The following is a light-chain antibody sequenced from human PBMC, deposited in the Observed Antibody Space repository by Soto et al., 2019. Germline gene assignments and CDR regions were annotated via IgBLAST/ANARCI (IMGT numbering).Light chain of an antibody. J-gene: IGKJ2*01. Sequence: DIQMTQSPSSLSASVGDRVTITCRASQSISKYLNWYKQKPGQAPNLLIYAASTLQSGVPSRFSGIGSGTDFSDTISSLQPEEFATYYCQQSYSTPSDTFGQGNKLEIK. CDR2: AAS. V-gene: IGKV1-39*01. CDR1: QSISKY. CDR3: QQSYSTPSDT.